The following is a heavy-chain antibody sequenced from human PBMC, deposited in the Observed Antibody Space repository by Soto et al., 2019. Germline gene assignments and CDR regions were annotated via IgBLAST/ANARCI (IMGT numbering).Heavy chain of an antibody. V-gene: IGHV3-66*01. D-gene: IGHD3-16*01. CDR1: GFSVSNNY. Sequence: EVLLEESGGGLVQPGGSLRLSCAASGFSVSNNYKTWVRQAPGKGLEWVAVIQDGGSISYADSVSDRFIISRDNSKNMVFLEMNNLRPGDTAAYFCARGEGSGSNALGHWGQGTLVTVSS. J-gene: IGHJ4*02. CDR3: ARGEGSGSNALGH. CDR2: IQDGGSI.